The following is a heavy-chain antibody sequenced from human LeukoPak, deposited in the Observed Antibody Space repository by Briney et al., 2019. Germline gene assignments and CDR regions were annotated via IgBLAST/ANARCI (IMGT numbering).Heavy chain of an antibody. J-gene: IGHJ4*02. D-gene: IGHD5-12*01. CDR2: IYTSGST. V-gene: IGHV4-61*02. CDR3: ARDRDYQFDY. Sequence: PSETLSLTCTVSGGSISSGSYYWSWIRQPAGEGLEWIGRIYTSGSTNYNPSLKSRVTISVDTSKNQFSLKLSSVTAADTAVYYCARDRDYQFDYWGQGTLVTVSS. CDR1: GGSISSGSYY.